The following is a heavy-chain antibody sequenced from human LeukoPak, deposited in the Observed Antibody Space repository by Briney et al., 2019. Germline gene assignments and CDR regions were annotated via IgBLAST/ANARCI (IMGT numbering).Heavy chain of an antibody. CDR1: GFTFSDYY. CDR2: ISGGGSTI. D-gene: IGHD6-6*01. Sequence: PGGSLRLSCAASGFTFSDYYMSWIRQIPGKGLEWISYISGGGSTIEHADSVKGRFTISRDNAQNSLFLQMNSLRAEDTAVYFCARYRSSPIKAFDTWGQGTMVTAS. J-gene: IGHJ3*02. V-gene: IGHV3-11*04. CDR3: ARYRSSPIKAFDT.